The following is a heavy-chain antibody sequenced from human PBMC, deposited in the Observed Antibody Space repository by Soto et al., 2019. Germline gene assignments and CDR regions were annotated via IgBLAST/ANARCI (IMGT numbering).Heavy chain of an antibody. CDR2: ISGSGGST. D-gene: IGHD1-26*01. CDR1: GFTFSSYA. J-gene: IGHJ4*02. Sequence: EVQLLESGGGLVQPGGSLRLSCAASGFTFSSYAMRWVRQAPVKGLEWVSAISGSGGSTYYADSVKGRFTISRDNSKNTLYPQMNSLRAEDPAVYYCERRGSGSYYDYWGQGTLVTVSS. V-gene: IGHV3-23*01. CDR3: ERRGSGSYYDY.